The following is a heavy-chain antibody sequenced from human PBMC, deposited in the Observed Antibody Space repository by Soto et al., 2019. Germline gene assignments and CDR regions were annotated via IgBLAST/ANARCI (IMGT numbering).Heavy chain of an antibody. D-gene: IGHD6-13*01. CDR3: ARVEGGYSSTWFDP. J-gene: IGHJ5*02. V-gene: IGHV1-24*01. Sequence: ASVKVSCKVSGYTLTELSMHWVRQAPGKGLEWMGGFDPEDGETIYAQKFQGRVTITADESTSTAYMELSSLRSEDTAVYYCARVEGGYSSTWFDPWGQGTLVTVSS. CDR1: GYTLTELS. CDR2: FDPEDGET.